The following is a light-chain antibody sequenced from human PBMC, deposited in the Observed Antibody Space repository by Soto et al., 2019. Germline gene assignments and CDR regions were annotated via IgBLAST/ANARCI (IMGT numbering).Light chain of an antibody. CDR3: SSYTSSSTYV. Sequence: QSALTQPASVSGSPGQSITISCTGTSTDVGGYNYVSWYQQHPGKAPKLMIYDVSNRPSGVSNRFSGSKSDNTASLTISGLQAEDEADYYCSSYTSSSTYVFGTETKLTVL. CDR2: DVS. V-gene: IGLV2-14*03. J-gene: IGLJ1*01. CDR1: STDVGGYNY.